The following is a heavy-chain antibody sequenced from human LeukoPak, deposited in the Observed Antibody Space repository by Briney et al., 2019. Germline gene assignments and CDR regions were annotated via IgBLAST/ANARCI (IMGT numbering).Heavy chain of an antibody. CDR3: SRSLDY. V-gene: IGHV3-7*01. CDR2: INQDGNIQ. Sequence: PGGSLRLSCAASGFPFSEYWMDWVRQAPGKGMEWVANINQDGNIQYYADSVKGRFTISRNNAKNSLSLQMYSLRAEDTAIYFCSRSLDYLGQGALVTVSS. J-gene: IGHJ4*02. CDR1: GFPFSEYW.